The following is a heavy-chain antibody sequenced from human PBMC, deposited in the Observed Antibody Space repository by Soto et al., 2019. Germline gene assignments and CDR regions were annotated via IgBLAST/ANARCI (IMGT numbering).Heavy chain of an antibody. CDR3: ASWEQQLVHPFDY. V-gene: IGHV1-69*02. D-gene: IGHD6-13*01. Sequence: GASVKVSCKASGGTFSSYTISWVRQAPGQGLEWMGRIIPILGIANYAQKFQGRVTITADKSTSTAYMELSSLRSEDTAVYYCASWEQQLVHPFDYWGQGTLVTVSS. CDR1: GGTFSSYT. J-gene: IGHJ4*02. CDR2: IIPILGIA.